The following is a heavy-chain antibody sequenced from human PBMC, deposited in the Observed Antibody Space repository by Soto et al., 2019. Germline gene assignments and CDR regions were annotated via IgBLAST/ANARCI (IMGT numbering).Heavy chain of an antibody. D-gene: IGHD4-17*01. V-gene: IGHV3-23*01. CDR2: ISGSGGST. Sequence: SGFTFSTYAMSWVRQAPGKGLEWVSAISGSGGSTYYADSVKGRFTISRDNSKNTLYLQMNSLRAEDTAVYYCANGDYVVFPFVNWGQGAVGTVAS. CDR1: GFTFSTYA. J-gene: IGHJ4*02. CDR3: ANGDYVVFPFVN.